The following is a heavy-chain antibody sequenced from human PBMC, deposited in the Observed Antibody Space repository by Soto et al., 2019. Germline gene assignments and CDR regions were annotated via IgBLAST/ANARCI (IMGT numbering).Heavy chain of an antibody. D-gene: IGHD3-3*01. J-gene: IGHJ4*02. V-gene: IGHV3-15*01. CDR1: GFIFSNAW. Sequence: GGALRLSCAASGFIFSNAWMNWVRQAPGKGLEWVGRIKSKTDGGTTDYAAPVKGRFTISRDDSKTTLYLQMNSLKSEDTAVYYCTTDRFSVSPDWGLGTLVTVSS. CDR2: IKSKTDGGTT. CDR3: TTDRFSVSPD.